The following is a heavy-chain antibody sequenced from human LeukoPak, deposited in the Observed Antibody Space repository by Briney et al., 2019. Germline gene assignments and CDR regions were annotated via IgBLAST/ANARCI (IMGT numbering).Heavy chain of an antibody. Sequence: GGSLRLSCAASGFTFSIYFMYWVRQTPGKGLEFVSAISGNGGSTYHANSVKARFAISRDNSKNTLYLQMGSLRVEDMAVYYCARRRGDYFDYWGQGTLVTVSS. CDR3: ARRRGDYFDY. J-gene: IGHJ4*02. D-gene: IGHD3-10*01. CDR1: GFTFSIYF. CDR2: ISGNGGST. V-gene: IGHV3-64*01.